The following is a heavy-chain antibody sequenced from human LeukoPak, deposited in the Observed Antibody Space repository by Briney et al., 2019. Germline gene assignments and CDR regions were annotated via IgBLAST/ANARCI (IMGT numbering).Heavy chain of an antibody. CDR3: ARYSAIAARYFDY. V-gene: IGHV4-59*08. D-gene: IGHD6-6*01. CDR2: IYDSGTT. Sequence: SETLSLTCTVSGGSISSYHWSWNRQPPGKGLEWIGWIYDSGTTTYNPSLKSRLTISVDTSKNQFSLRLSSVTAADTAVYYCARYSAIAARYFDYWGQGTLVTVSS. CDR1: GGSISSYH. J-gene: IGHJ4*02.